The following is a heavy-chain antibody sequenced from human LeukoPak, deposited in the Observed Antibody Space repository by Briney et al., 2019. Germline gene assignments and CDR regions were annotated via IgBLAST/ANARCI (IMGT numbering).Heavy chain of an antibody. V-gene: IGHV4-34*01. CDR2: INHSGST. D-gene: IGHD3-3*01. J-gene: IGHJ4*02. Sequence: SETLSLTCAVSGGSFSGYYWSWIRQPPGKGLEWIGEINHSGSTNYNPSLKSRVTISLDTSKNQFSLKLSSVTAADTAVYYCARVFPVLRFLEWLPSDYFDYWGQGTLVTVSS. CDR3: ARVFPVLRFLEWLPSDYFDY. CDR1: GGSFSGYY.